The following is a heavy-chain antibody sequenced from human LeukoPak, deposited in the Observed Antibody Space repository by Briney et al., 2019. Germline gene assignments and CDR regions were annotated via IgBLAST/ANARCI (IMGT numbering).Heavy chain of an antibody. V-gene: IGHV1-24*01. Sequence: ASVKVSCKVSGYTLTELSMHWVRQAPGKGLEWMGGFDPEDGETIYAQKLQGRATMTEDTSTDTAYMELSSLRSEDTAVYHCATEFLLAGGLAFDYWGQGTLVTVSS. CDR3: ATEFLLAGGLAFDY. J-gene: IGHJ4*02. CDR2: FDPEDGET. D-gene: IGHD4-23*01. CDR1: GYTLTELS.